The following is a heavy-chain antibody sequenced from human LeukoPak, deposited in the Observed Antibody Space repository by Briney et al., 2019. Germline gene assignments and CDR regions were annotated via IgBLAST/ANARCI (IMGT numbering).Heavy chain of an antibody. CDR2: ISGSGGST. J-gene: IGHJ3*02. D-gene: IGHD1-26*01. CDR3: TRSGRRVAFDI. CDR1: GFTFSSYA. Sequence: GGSLRLSCAASGFTFSSYAMSWVRQAPGKGLEWVSAISGSGGSTYYADSVKGRFTISRDNSKNTLYLQMNRLRAEDTAVNYWTRSGRRVAFDIWSQGTMVTVSS. V-gene: IGHV3-23*01.